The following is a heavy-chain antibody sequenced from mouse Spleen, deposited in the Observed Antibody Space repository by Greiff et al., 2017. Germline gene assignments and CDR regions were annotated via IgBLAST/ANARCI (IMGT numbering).Heavy chain of an antibody. CDR2: ISSGGSYT. J-gene: IGHJ4*01. Sequence: EVQGVESGGDLVKPGGSLKLSCAASGFTFSSYGMSWVRQTPDKRLEWVATISSGGSYTYYPDSVKGRFTISRDNAKNTLYLQMSSLKSEDTAMYYCARPAGSSHYYAMDYWGQGTSVTVSS. D-gene: IGHD1-1*01. CDR3: ARPAGSSHYYAMDY. CDR1: GFTFSSYG. V-gene: IGHV5-6*01.